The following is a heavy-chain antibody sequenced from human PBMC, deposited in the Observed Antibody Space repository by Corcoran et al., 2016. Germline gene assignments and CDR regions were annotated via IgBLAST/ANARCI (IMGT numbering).Heavy chain of an antibody. J-gene: IGHJ4*02. Sequence: EVQLVESGGGLVKPGGSLRLSCAASGFTFNNAWMNWVRQAPGKGLEWVGRIKSKTDGGTADYAAPVKGRFTISRDDSKNTRYLQMNSLKTEDTAVYYCSTQRVQLERIFDYWGQGTLVTVSS. CDR3: STQRVQLERIFDY. CDR1: GFTFNNAW. D-gene: IGHD1-1*01. CDR2: IKSKTDGGTA. V-gene: IGHV3-15*07.